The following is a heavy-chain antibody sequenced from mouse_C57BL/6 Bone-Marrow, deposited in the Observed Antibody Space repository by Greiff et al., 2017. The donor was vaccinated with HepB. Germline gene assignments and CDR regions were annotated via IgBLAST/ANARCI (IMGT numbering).Heavy chain of an antibody. CDR1: GYAFSSSW. CDR3: ARSGTTTVALGPY. J-gene: IGHJ2*01. Sequence: VQLQQSGPELVKPGASVKISCKASGYAFSSSWMNWVKQRPGKGLEWIGRIYPGDGDTNYNGKFKGKATLTADKSYSTAYMQLSSLTSEDSAVYFCARSGTTTVALGPYWGQGTTLTVSS. CDR2: IYPGDGDT. V-gene: IGHV1-82*01. D-gene: IGHD1-1*01.